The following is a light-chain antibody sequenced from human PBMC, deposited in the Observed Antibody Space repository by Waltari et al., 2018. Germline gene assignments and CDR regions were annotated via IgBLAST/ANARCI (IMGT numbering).Light chain of an antibody. Sequence: ELVLTQSPGALSLSQGERATPSCRASQSVSSISLSWYQQKAGQPPRLLIYGVSSRATGIPDRFSGSGSGTDFTLTISRLEPEDFAVYYCQQYDSIVLTFGGGTKVEI. CDR3: QQYDSIVLT. CDR2: GVS. V-gene: IGKV3-20*01. CDR1: QSVSSIS. J-gene: IGKJ4*01.